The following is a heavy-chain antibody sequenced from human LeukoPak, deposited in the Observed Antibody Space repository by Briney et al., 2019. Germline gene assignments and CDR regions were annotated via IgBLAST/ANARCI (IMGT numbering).Heavy chain of an antibody. J-gene: IGHJ4*02. CDR3: ARHKTSTVLRYFDWLLEGAFDY. CDR1: GGSISSSSYY. D-gene: IGHD3-9*01. V-gene: IGHV4-39*01. CDR2: IHYSGST. Sequence: SETLSLTCTVSGGSISSSSYYWGWIRQPPGKGLEWIGSIHYSGSTYYNPSLKSRVTISVDTSKNQFSLKLSSVTAADTAVYYCARHKTSTVLRYFDWLLEGAFDYWGQGTLVTVSS.